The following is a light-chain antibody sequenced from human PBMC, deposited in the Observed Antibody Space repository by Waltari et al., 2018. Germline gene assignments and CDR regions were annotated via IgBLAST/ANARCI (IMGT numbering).Light chain of an antibody. CDR2: GAS. Sequence: EIVMTQSPGTLSLSPGERATRSCRASQRVSKELAWYQQKPGQPPRLLSYGASTRATGIPARFSGSGSETEFTLTISSLQSEDFGVYCCQQYNSWPLTFGGGTK. V-gene: IGKV3-15*01. CDR1: QRVSKE. CDR3: QQYNSWPLT. J-gene: IGKJ4*01.